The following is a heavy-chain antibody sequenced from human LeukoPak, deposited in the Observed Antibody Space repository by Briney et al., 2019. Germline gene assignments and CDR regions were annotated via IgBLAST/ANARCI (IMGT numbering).Heavy chain of an antibody. CDR2: ISSSSSYI. J-gene: IGHJ4*02. CDR1: GFSFSSDS. Sequence: GGSLRLSCAAYGFSFSSDSSKPVRQAPGKGLQWVSSISSSSSYIYYADSVKGRFTISRDNAKSSLYLQMNSLRAEGTAVYVCARGGEHRDYWGQGTLVTVSS. D-gene: IGHD3-16*01. CDR3: ARGGEHRDY. V-gene: IGHV3-21*01.